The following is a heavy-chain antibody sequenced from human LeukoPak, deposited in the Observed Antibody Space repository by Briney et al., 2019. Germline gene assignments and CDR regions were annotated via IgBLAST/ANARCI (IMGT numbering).Heavy chain of an antibody. V-gene: IGHV4-34*01. CDR3: AREGARYSGYDS. CDR2: INHSGST. J-gene: IGHJ4*02. Sequence: SETLSLTCAVYGGSFSGYYWGWIRQPPGEGLEWIGEINHSGSTNYNPSLKSRVTISVDTSKNQFSLKLNSVTAADTAVYYCAREGARYSGYDSWGQGTLVTVSS. D-gene: IGHD5-12*01. CDR1: GGSFSGYY.